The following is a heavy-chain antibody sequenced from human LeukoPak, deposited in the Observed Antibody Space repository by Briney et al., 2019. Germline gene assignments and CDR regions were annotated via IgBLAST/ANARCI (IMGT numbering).Heavy chain of an antibody. D-gene: IGHD2-15*01. CDR3: ASPSWGYCSGGSCPWIL. Sequence: ASVKVSCKASGGTFSSYAISWVRQAPGQGLEWMGGTIPIFGTANYAQKFQGRVTITADKSTSTAYMELSSLRSEDTAVYYCASPSWGYCSGGSCPWILWGQGTLVTVSS. V-gene: IGHV1-69*06. CDR2: TIPIFGTA. J-gene: IGHJ4*02. CDR1: GGTFSSYA.